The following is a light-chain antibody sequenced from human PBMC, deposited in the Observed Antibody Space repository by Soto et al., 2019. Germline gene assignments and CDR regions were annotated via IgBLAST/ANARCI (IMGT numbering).Light chain of an antibody. CDR2: KAS. V-gene: IGKV1-5*03. J-gene: IGKJ1*01. Sequence: DIQMTQSPSTLSASVGDRVTITCRASQTISSWLAWYQQKPGKAPKLLIYKASSLESGVPSRFSGSGSGTEFTLTISSLQPDDFATYYCQQYDTFGQGTKVEIK. CDR3: QQYDT. CDR1: QTISSW.